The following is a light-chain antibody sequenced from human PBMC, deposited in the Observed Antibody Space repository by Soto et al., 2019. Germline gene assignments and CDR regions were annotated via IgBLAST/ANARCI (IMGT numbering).Light chain of an antibody. Sequence: QSALTQPRSVSGSPGQSVTISCTGTSSDVGGYDYVSWYQQQPGKAPKLMIYDVFKRPSGVPDRFSGSKSGNTASLTISGLQPDDEADYYCCSYAGGYTFGAVGEGTELTVL. CDR1: SSDVGGYDY. CDR3: CSYAGGYTFGA. J-gene: IGLJ2*01. CDR2: DVF. V-gene: IGLV2-11*01.